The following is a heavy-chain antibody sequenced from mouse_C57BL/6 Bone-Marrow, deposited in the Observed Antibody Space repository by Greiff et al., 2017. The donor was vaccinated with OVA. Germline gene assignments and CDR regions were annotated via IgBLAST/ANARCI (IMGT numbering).Heavy chain of an antibody. CDR1: GYTFTSYG. Sequence: VQLQESGAELARPGASVKLSCKASGYTFTSYGISWVKQRPGQGLEWIGEIYPRSGNTYYNEKFKGKATLTADKSSSTAYMELRSLTSEDSAVYFCARGLLWLRRGFAYWGQGTLVTVSA. CDR3: ARGLLWLRRGFAY. D-gene: IGHD2-2*01. CDR2: IYPRSGNT. J-gene: IGHJ3*01. V-gene: IGHV1-81*01.